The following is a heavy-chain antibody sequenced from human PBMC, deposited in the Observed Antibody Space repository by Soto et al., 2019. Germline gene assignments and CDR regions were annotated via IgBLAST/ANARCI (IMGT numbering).Heavy chain of an antibody. J-gene: IGHJ4*02. CDR3: ARGILSGSYQGY. D-gene: IGHD3-16*02. CDR1: GGTFSSYA. Sequence: SVKVSCKASGGTFSSYAISWVRQAPGQGLEWMGGIIPIFGTANYAQKVQGRVTITADESTSTAYMELSSLRSEDTAVYYCARGILSGSYQGYWGQGPLVTVSS. CDR2: IIPIFGTA. V-gene: IGHV1-69*13.